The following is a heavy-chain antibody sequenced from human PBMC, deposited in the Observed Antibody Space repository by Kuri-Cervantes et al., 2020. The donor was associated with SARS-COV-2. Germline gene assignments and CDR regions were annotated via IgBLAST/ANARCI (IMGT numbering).Heavy chain of an antibody. CDR1: GYTFTSYG. D-gene: IGHD3-22*01. V-gene: IGHV1-18*01. J-gene: IGHJ4*02. Sequence: ASVKVSCKASGYTFTSYGISWVRQAPGQGLEWMGWISAYNGNTNYAQKLQGRVTMTTDTSTSKAYMELRSLRSDDTAVYYCARAGQEAPMVQVVITAFDYWGQGTLVTVSS. CDR2: ISAYNGNT. CDR3: ARAGQEAPMVQVVITAFDY.